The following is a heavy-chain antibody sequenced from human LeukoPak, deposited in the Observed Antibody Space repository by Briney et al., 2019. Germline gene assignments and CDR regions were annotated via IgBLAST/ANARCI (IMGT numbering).Heavy chain of an antibody. D-gene: IGHD6-19*01. CDR1: GFTFSSYA. J-gene: IGHJ4*02. CDR3: AARAWGSGIAVAGTGVDY. CDR2: LSASGGGT. V-gene: IGHV3-23*01. Sequence: GGSLRLSCAASGFTFSSYAMTWVRQAPGKGLEWVSSLSASGGGTYYADSVKGRFTISRDNSKNTLYLQMNSLRAEDTAVYYCAARAWGSGIAVAGTGVDYWGQGTLVTVSS.